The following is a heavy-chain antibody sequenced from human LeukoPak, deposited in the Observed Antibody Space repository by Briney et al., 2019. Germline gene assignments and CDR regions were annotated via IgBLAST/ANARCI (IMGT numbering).Heavy chain of an antibody. V-gene: IGHV1-69*13. J-gene: IGHJ4*02. D-gene: IGHD3-22*01. Sequence: GASVKVSCKASGGTFSSYAISWVRQAPGQGLEWMGGIIPIFGTANYAQKFQGRVTITADESTSTAYMELSSLRSDDTAVYYCAREVDYYDTSDYFPLGYWGQGTLVTVSS. CDR3: AREVDYYDTSDYFPLGY. CDR2: IIPIFGTA. CDR1: GGTFSSYA.